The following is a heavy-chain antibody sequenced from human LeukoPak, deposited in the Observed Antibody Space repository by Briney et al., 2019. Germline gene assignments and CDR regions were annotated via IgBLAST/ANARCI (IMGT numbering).Heavy chain of an antibody. J-gene: IGHJ4*02. CDR1: GFTFSNYW. CDR3: ARERVGANDY. Sequence: GGSLRLSRAASGFTFSNYWMHWVRRAPGKGLVWVSRSNSDGSSTIYADSVKGRFTISRDNAKNTLYLQMNSVRAEDTAVYYCARERVGANDYWGQGTLVTVSS. V-gene: IGHV3-74*01. D-gene: IGHD1-26*01. CDR2: SNSDGSST.